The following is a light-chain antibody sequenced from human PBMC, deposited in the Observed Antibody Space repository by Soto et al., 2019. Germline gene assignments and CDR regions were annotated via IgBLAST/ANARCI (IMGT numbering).Light chain of an antibody. CDR2: GAS. CDR3: QRYGSSRWT. CDR1: QSVSSAY. Sequence: EIVLTQSPGTLSFSPGERATLSCRASQSVSSAYLAWYQQKPGQAPRLLIYGASSSATGIPDRFSGSGSGTDFSLTISRLEPEDFAVYYCQRYGSSRWTFGQGTTVEIK. J-gene: IGKJ1*01. V-gene: IGKV3-20*01.